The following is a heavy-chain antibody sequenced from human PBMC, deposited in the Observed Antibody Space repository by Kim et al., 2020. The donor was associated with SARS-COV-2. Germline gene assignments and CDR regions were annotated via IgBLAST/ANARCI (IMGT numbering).Heavy chain of an antibody. J-gene: IGHJ4*02. Sequence: GGSLRLSCAASGFPFSSYGMHWVRQAPGKGLEWVAVIWYDGSNKYYADSVKGRFTISRDNSKNTLYLQMNSLRAEDTAVYYCARDSWGWSGYYYDYWGQGTLVTVSS. V-gene: IGHV3-33*01. CDR3: ARDSWGWSGYYYDY. D-gene: IGHD3-3*01. CDR2: IWYDGSNK. CDR1: GFPFSSYG.